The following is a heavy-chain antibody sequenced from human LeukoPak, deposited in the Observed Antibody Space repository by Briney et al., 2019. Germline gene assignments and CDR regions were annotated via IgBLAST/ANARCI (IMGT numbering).Heavy chain of an antibody. CDR1: GGSISSSY. CDR3: ARAPLYSVGSGWSIYYFYAMDV. D-gene: IGHD6-19*01. J-gene: IGHJ6*02. Sequence: SQTLSLTCTVSGGSISSSYWSWVRQPPGKGLEWIGYIDNSGSTNYNPSLKSRVTISLDTPKSQFSLKLSSVTAADTAVYYCARAPLYSVGSGWSIYYFYAMDVWGQGTTVTVSS. V-gene: IGHV4-59*01. CDR2: IDNSGST.